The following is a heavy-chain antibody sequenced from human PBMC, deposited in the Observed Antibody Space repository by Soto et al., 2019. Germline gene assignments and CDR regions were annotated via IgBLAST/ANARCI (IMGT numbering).Heavy chain of an antibody. CDR1: GDSVSSNSAA. J-gene: IGHJ6*02. CDR2: TYYRSKWYN. Sequence: SQTLSLTCAISGDSVSSNSAAWNWIRQSPSRGLEWLGRTYYRSKWYNDYAVSVKGRITINPDTSKNQFSLQLNSVTPEDTAVYYCARDEWFGDIYYYYYGMDVWGQGTTVTVS. V-gene: IGHV6-1*01. D-gene: IGHD3-10*01. CDR3: ARDEWFGDIYYYYYGMDV.